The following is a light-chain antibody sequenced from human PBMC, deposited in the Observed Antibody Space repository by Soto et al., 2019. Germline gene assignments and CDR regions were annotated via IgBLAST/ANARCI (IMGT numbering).Light chain of an antibody. CDR3: AAWDDSLDAVV. V-gene: IGLV1-44*01. Sequence: QSALTQPPSASGTPGQRVTISCSGTNSNIGTKPVSWYQHLPGTAPRVLIYSNDQWPSGVPDRFSGSKSGTSASLAISGLQSDDEADYYCAAWDDSLDAVVFGGGTKL. CDR1: NSNIGTKP. J-gene: IGLJ2*01. CDR2: SND.